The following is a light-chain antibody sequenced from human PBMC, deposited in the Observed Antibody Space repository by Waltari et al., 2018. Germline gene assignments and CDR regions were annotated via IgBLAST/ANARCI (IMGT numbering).Light chain of an antibody. Sequence: NFMLTQPHSVSESPGKTVTISCTRSSGSIASNSGQRYQQRPGSAPTTVIYEDNQRPSGVPDRFSGSIDSSSNSASLTISGLKTEDEADYYCQSYDSTIVVFGGGTKLTVL. CDR2: EDN. V-gene: IGLV6-57*03. J-gene: IGLJ2*01. CDR3: QSYDSTIVV. CDR1: SGSIASNS.